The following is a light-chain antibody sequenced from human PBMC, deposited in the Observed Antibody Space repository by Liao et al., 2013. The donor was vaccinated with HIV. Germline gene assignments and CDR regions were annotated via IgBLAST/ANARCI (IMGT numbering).Light chain of an antibody. CDR3: QVWDSSTDWV. V-gene: IGLV3-21*04. CDR1: DIGDRS. J-gene: IGLJ3*02. CDR2: YDD. Sequence: YVLTQPPSVSVAPGETARLTCGGDDIGDRSVHWYQQKPGQAPVLVIYYDDDRPSGSRERFSGSNSGNTATLTISRVEAGDEADYYCQVWDSSTDWVFGGGTNLAVL.